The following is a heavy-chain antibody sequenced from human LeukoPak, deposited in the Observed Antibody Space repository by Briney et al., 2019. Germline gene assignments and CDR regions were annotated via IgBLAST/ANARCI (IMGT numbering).Heavy chain of an antibody. Sequence: GGSLRLSCAASGFTFSSYWMSWVRQAPGKGLEWVASIREDGSQKTAVDSVRGRFTISRDNAKNSVYLQMDSLRAEDTAVYYCARGPTNGQAFDYWGQGTLVSVSS. CDR1: GFTFSSYW. CDR3: ARGPTNGQAFDY. CDR2: IREDGSQK. V-gene: IGHV3-7*01. J-gene: IGHJ4*02. D-gene: IGHD2-8*01.